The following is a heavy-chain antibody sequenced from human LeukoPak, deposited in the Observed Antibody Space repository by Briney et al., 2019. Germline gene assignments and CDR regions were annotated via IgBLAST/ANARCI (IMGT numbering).Heavy chain of an antibody. CDR3: ARDRNNFDY. J-gene: IGHJ4*02. D-gene: IGHD1/OR15-1a*01. CDR2: IYHGGST. V-gene: IGHV4-38-2*02. CDR1: GYSISSGYY. Sequence: SETLSLTCAVSGYSISSGYYWGWIRQPPGKGLEWIGSIYHGGSTYYNPSLKSRVTISVDTSKNQFSLKLSSVTAADTAVYYCARDRNNFDYWGQGTLVTVSS.